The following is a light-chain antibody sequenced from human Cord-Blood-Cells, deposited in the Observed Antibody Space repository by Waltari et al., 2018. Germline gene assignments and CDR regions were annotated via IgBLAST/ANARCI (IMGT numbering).Light chain of an antibody. J-gene: IGKJ4*01. CDR3: QQRSNWPLT. CDR1: QSVSSY. CDR2: DAS. V-gene: IGKV3-11*01. Sequence: EIVLTQSPATLSLSPGERATLSCRASQSVSSYLPCSQQKPGQAPRLLSEDASNRATGMPARFSGSGSGTDFTLTISSLEPEDFAVYYCQQRSNWPLTFGGGTKVEIK.